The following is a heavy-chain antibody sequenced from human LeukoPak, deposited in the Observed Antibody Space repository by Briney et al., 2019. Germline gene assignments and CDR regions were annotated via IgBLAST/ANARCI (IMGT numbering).Heavy chain of an antibody. CDR1: GGTFSSYA. J-gene: IGHJ5*02. V-gene: IGHV1-2*02. Sequence: ASVKVSCKASGGTFSSYAISWVRQAPGQGLEWMGWINPDSGGTKYAQKFQDRVTMTSDTSISTAYMELSRLRSDDTAVYYCARDHLLFRQPPNWFDPWGQGTLVTVSS. CDR3: ARDHLLFRQPPNWFDP. D-gene: IGHD1-14*01. CDR2: INPDSGGT.